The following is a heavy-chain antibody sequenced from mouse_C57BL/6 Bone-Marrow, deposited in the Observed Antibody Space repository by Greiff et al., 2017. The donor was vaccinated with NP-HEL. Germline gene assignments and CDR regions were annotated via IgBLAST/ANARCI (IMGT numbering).Heavy chain of an antibody. J-gene: IGHJ1*03. V-gene: IGHV7-1*01. CDR3: ARDAGVARYFDV. Sequence: EVKLMESGGGLVQSGRSLRLSCATSGFTFSDFYMEWVRQAPGKGLEWIAASRNKANDYTTEYSASVKGRFIVSRDTSQSILYLQMNSLRAEDTAIYYCARDAGVARYFDVWGTGTTVTVSS. CDR2: SRNKANDYTT. D-gene: IGHD1-1*02. CDR1: GFTFSDFY.